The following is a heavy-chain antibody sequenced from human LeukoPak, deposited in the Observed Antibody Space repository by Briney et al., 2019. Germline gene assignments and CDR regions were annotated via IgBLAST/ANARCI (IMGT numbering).Heavy chain of an antibody. CDR2: IKTKTDGGTT. D-gene: IGHD3-10*01. V-gene: IGHV3-15*01. CDR3: TTDYGSGSYRYFNY. CDR1: GFTFGDYA. Sequence: PGGSLRLSCTASGFTFGDYAMSWFRQAPGKGLEWVGRIKTKTDGGTTDYAAPVKGRFTISRDDSKNTLYLQMNSLKTEDTAVYYCTTDYGSGSYRYFNYWGQGTLVTVSS. J-gene: IGHJ4*02.